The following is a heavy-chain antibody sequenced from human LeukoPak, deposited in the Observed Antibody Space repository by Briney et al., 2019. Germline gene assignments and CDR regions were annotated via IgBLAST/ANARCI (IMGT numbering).Heavy chain of an antibody. J-gene: IGHJ4*02. CDR1: GGSFSGYY. CDR3: ARRRDGYKQALDY. CDR2: INHSGST. D-gene: IGHD5-24*01. Sequence: SETLSLTCAVYGGSFSGYYWSWIRQPPGKGLEWIGEINHSGSTNYNPSLKSRVTISVDTSKNQFSLKLSSVTAADTAVYYCARRRDGYKQALDYWGQGTLVTVSS. V-gene: IGHV4-34*01.